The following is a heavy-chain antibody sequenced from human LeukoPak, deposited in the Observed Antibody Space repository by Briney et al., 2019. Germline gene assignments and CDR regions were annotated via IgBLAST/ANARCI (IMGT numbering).Heavy chain of an antibody. CDR2: IIPIFGTA. CDR1: GGTFSRYA. V-gene: IGHV1-69*05. J-gene: IGHJ3*02. D-gene: IGHD3-10*01. CDR3: ARPLWFGEADAFDI. Sequence: ASVKVSCKASGGTFSRYAISWVRQAPGQGLEWMGGIIPIFGTANYAQKFQGRVTITTDESTSTAYMELSSLRSEDTAVYYCARPLWFGEADAFDIWGQGTMVTVSS.